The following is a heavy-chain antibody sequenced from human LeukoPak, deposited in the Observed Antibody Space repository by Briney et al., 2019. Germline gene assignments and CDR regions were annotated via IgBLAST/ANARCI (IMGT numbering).Heavy chain of an antibody. CDR1: GFTVSGNC. Sequence: PGGSLRLSCAVSGFTVSGNCMSWVRQAPGKGLEWVSLIYSGGTTYYADSVKGRFTISRDNSKNTLYLQMNSLRSDDTAVYYCARNIWFGESADAFDIWGQGTMVTVSS. J-gene: IGHJ3*02. CDR2: IYSGGTT. CDR3: ARNIWFGESADAFDI. D-gene: IGHD3-10*01. V-gene: IGHV3-53*05.